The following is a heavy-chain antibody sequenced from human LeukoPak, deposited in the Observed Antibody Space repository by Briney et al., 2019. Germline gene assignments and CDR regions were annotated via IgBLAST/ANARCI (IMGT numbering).Heavy chain of an antibody. Sequence: PGGSLRLSCAASGFTFSSCWMTWVCQAPGKGLEWVANIKQDGNEKYYVDSVKGRFSISRDNAKNSVYLQMNSLRAEDTAVYYCARLMGERSLFDYWGQGVLVTVSS. CDR1: GFTFSSCW. J-gene: IGHJ4*02. D-gene: IGHD1-26*01. V-gene: IGHV3-7*02. CDR3: ARLMGERSLFDY. CDR2: IKQDGNEK.